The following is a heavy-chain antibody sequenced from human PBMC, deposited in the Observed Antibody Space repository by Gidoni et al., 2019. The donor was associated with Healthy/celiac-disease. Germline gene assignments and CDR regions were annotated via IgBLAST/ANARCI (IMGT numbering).Heavy chain of an antibody. CDR2: IWYDGSNK. D-gene: IGHD3-10*01. V-gene: IGHV3-33*01. CDR1: GFTVGSYG. J-gene: IGHJ4*02. CDR3: ARDLGQRITMVRGVIR. Sequence: QVQLVESGGGVVQPGRSLRLSCAASGFTVGSYGMHWVRQAPGKGLVWVAVIWYDGSNKYYADSVQGRFTISRDNSKNTLYLQMNSLRAEDTAVYYCARDLGQRITMVRGVIRWGQGTLVTVSS.